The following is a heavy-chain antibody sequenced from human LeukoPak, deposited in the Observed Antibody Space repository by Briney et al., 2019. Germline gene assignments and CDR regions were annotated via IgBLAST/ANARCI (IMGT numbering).Heavy chain of an antibody. D-gene: IGHD2-21*02. CDR3: ARTARSRDWFDP. CDR2: IYFNGRT. J-gene: IGHJ5*02. Sequence: SETLSLTCSVSGGSISDSIVSHYWSWIRRPPGNGLQWIGYIYFNGRTNYSPSLKSRVPLSVDTSKNQFSMKLISVTAADTAVYYCARTARSRDWFDPWGQGSLVTVSS. CDR1: GGSISDSIVSHY. V-gene: IGHV4-61*01.